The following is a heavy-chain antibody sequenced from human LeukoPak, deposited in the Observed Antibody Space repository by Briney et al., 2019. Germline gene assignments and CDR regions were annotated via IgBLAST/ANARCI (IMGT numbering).Heavy chain of an antibody. Sequence: SETLSLTCTVSGGSIRSYYWSWIRQPPGKGLEWIGYLYYSGSTNYNPSLKSRVIISVDTSTNQFSLKLSSVTAADTAVYYCARAGSGCSFDYWGQGTLVTVSS. CDR2: LYYSGST. J-gene: IGHJ4*02. V-gene: IGHV4-59*01. CDR3: ARAGSGCSFDY. D-gene: IGHD6-19*01. CDR1: GGSIRSYY.